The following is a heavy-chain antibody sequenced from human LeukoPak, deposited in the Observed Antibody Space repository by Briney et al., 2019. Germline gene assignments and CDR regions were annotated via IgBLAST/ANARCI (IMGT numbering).Heavy chain of an antibody. Sequence: SETLSLTCAVYGGSFSGYYWSWIRQPPGKGLEWIGEINHSGSTNYNPSLKSRVSISIDTSKNHFSLKLISMTAADTAVYYCARGYGLATHEALDYWGQGTLVSVSS. V-gene: IGHV4-34*01. J-gene: IGHJ4*02. CDR2: INHSGST. CDR3: ARGYGLATHEALDY. D-gene: IGHD3-10*01. CDR1: GGSFSGYY.